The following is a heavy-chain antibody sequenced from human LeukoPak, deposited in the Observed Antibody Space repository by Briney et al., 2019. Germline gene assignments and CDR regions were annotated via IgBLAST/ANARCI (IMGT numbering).Heavy chain of an antibody. D-gene: IGHD4-17*01. Sequence: ASVKVSCKASGYTFTGYYMHWVRQAPGQGLEWMGRINPNSGGTNYAQKFQGRVTMTRDTSISTAYMKLSRLRSDDTAVYYCARALATVTTWGLDYWGQGTLVTVSS. CDR1: GYTFTGYY. CDR3: ARALATVTTWGLDY. CDR2: INPNSGGT. J-gene: IGHJ4*02. V-gene: IGHV1-2*06.